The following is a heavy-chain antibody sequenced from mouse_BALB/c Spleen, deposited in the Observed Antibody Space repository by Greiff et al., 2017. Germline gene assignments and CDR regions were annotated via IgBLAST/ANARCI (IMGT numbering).Heavy chain of an antibody. J-gene: IGHJ3*01. V-gene: IGHV7-3*02. CDR3: ARDRGYWCAY. CDR2: IRNKANGYTT. Sequence: DVKLQESGGGLVQPGGSLRLSCATSGFTFTDYYMSWVRQPPGKALEWLGFIRNKANGYTTEYSASVKGRFTISRDNSQSILYLQMNTLRAEDSATYYCARDRGYWCAYWGQGTLVTVSA. D-gene: IGHD3-1*01. CDR1: GFTFTDYY.